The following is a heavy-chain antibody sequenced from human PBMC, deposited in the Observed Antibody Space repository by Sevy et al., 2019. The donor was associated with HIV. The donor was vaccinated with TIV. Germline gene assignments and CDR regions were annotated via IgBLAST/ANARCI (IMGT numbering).Heavy chain of an antibody. CDR3: ARIAVAGHPDYYYGMDV. Sequence: ASVKVSCKASGGTFSSYAISWVRQAPGQRLEWMGGIIPIFGTANYAQKFQGRVTITADESTSTAYMELSSLRSEDTAVYYCARIAVAGHPDYYYGMDVWGQGTTVTVSS. J-gene: IGHJ6*02. D-gene: IGHD6-19*01. CDR1: GGTFSSYA. V-gene: IGHV1-69*13. CDR2: IIPIFGTA.